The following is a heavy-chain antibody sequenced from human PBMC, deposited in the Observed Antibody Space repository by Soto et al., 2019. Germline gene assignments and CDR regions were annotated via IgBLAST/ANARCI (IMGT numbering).Heavy chain of an antibody. V-gene: IGHV3-23*01. J-gene: IGHJ3*02. CDR3: AKFAGPTYSNVVVPAAGAFDI. Sequence: EVQLLESGGGLVQPGGSLRLSCAASGFTFSSYAMSWVRQAPGKGLEWVSSISGSGGSIYYADSVKGRFTISRDNSKNTLYLQMNSLRAEDTAVYYCAKFAGPTYSNVVVPAAGAFDIWGQGTMVTVSS. CDR2: ISGSGGSI. D-gene: IGHD2-2*01. CDR1: GFTFSSYA.